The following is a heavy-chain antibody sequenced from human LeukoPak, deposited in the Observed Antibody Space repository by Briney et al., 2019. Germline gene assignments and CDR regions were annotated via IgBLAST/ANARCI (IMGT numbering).Heavy chain of an antibody. CDR1: GGSISSSGYY. CDR3: ARHVPRNYDIFTGYFFDY. J-gene: IGHJ4*02. V-gene: IGHV4-39*01. Sequence: PSETLSLTCTVSGGSISSSGYYWGWIRQPPGKGLEWIVSIYYSGSTYYNPSLKSRVTISVDTSKNQFSLKLSSVTAADTAVYYCARHVPRNYDIFTGYFFDYWGQGTLVTVSS. D-gene: IGHD3-9*01. CDR2: IYYSGST.